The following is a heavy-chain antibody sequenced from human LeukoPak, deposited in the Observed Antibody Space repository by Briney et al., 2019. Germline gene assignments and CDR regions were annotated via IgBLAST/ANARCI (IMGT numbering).Heavy chain of an antibody. CDR2: LSTSGVST. CDR1: GFTFSSFA. D-gene: IGHD3-22*01. J-gene: IGHJ4*02. V-gene: IGHV3-23*01. Sequence: PGGSLRLSCAASGFTFSSFAMSWVRQAPGKGLEWVSALSTSGVSTYYADSVKGRFTISRDNSKSTLFLQMNSLRAADTAVYYCAKVLATRRVTTTVVVTADYFDNWGQGALVTVSS. CDR3: AKVLATRRVTTTVVVTADYFDN.